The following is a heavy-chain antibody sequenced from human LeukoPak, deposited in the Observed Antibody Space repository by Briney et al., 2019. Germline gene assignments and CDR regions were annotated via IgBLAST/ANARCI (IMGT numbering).Heavy chain of an antibody. D-gene: IGHD3-22*01. CDR3: ARSYYYDSSGYSQRHDY. Sequence: GASVKVSCKASGGTFSSYAISWVRQAPGQGLEWMGGIIPIFGTANYAQKFQSRVTITADKSTSTAYMELSSLRSEDTAVYYCARSYYYDSSGYSQRHDYWGQGTLVTVSS. CDR2: IIPIFGTA. V-gene: IGHV1-69*06. J-gene: IGHJ4*02. CDR1: GGTFSSYA.